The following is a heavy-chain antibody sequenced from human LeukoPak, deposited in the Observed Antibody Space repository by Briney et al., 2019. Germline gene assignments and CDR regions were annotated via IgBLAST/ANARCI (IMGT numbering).Heavy chain of an antibody. J-gene: IGHJ4*02. D-gene: IGHD3-9*01. CDR3: ALGDILTGYWAEYLEY. CDR2: ISGHNGNT. CDR1: GYTFTTYG. V-gene: IGHV1-18*01. Sequence: RASVKVSCKTSGYTFTTYGLTWVRQAPGQGLEWMGWISGHNGNTNYAQKFQGRVTMTSETSTRTGFLEVKSLRSDDTAMYYCALGDILTGYWAEYLEYWGQGTLVTVSS.